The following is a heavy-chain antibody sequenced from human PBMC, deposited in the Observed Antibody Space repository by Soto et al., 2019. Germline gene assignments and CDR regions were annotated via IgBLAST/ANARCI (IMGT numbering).Heavy chain of an antibody. CDR2: ISGYNGDI. CDR3: ARVRIVGAREIDF. CDR1: GYTFNRHG. J-gene: IGHJ4*02. D-gene: IGHD1-26*01. Sequence: QVHLVQSGGEVKKPGASVKVSCKASGYTFNRHGITWVRQAPGQGLDWMGWISGYNGDIKYEQKLQGQVTLSSDTLTSTVYLELKXLRFADTAVYYCARVRIVGAREIDFWGQGTLVTVSS. V-gene: IGHV1-18*04.